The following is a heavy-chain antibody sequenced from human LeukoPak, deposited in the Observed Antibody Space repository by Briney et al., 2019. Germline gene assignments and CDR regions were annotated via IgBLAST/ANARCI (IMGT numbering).Heavy chain of an antibody. Sequence: SETLSLTCTVSGGSISSYYWSWIRQPPGKGLEWIGYIYYSGSTNYNPSLKSRVTISVDTSKNQFSLKLSSVTAADTAVYYCARGTLDFWGQGTLVTVSS. J-gene: IGHJ4*02. CDR1: GGSISSYY. D-gene: IGHD1-7*01. V-gene: IGHV4-59*01. CDR2: IYYSGST. CDR3: ARGTLDF.